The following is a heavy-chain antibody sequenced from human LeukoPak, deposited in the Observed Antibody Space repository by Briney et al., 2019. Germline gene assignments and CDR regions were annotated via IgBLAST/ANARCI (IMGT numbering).Heavy chain of an antibody. Sequence: SETLSLTCAVSGGSISSSNWWSWVRQPPGKGLEWIGEIYHSGSTNYNPSLKSRVTISVDKSKNQFSLKLSSVTAADTAVYYCARVVSIAVAGPYYYGMDVWGQGTTVTVSS. CDR1: GGSISSSNW. V-gene: IGHV4-4*02. J-gene: IGHJ6*02. CDR2: IYHSGST. D-gene: IGHD6-19*01. CDR3: ARVVSIAVAGPYYYGMDV.